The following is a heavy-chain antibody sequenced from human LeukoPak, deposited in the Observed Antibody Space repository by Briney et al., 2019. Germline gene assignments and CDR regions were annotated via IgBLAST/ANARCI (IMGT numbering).Heavy chain of an antibody. Sequence: ASVKVSCKASGYTFTSYYMHWVRQAPGQGLEWMGIINPSGGSTSYAQKFQGRVTMTRDMSTSTVYMELSSLRSEDTAVYYCARNYYGSSGSADYYYYYYMDVWGKGTTVTVSS. CDR2: INPSGGST. CDR3: ARNYYGSSGSADYYYYYYMDV. V-gene: IGHV1-46*01. J-gene: IGHJ6*03. D-gene: IGHD3-22*01. CDR1: GYTFTSYY.